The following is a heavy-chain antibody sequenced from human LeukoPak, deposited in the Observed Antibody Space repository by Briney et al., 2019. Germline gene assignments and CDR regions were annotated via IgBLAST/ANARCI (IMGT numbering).Heavy chain of an antibody. V-gene: IGHV3-30*18. D-gene: IGHD1-26*01. CDR2: ISYHGSDT. J-gene: IGHJ3*02. CDR3: AKEVWSGSLSAFDI. Sequence: GGSLRLSCAASGFAFSSYGMYWVRQAPGKGLEWVAVISYHGSDTYYIDSVKGRFTISRDNSKNTLYLQMNSLRAEDTAVYYCAKEVWSGSLSAFDIWGQGTMVTVSS. CDR1: GFAFSSYG.